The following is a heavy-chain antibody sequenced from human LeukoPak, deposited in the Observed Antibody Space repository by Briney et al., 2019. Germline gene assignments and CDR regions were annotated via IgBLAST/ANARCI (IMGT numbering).Heavy chain of an antibody. CDR2: IYYSGST. CDR1: GGSLRSSNYY. D-gene: IGHD5-18*01. J-gene: IGHJ4*02. V-gene: IGHV4-39*01. CDR3: ARQGWIQLWLAFDY. Sequence: SETLSLTCTVSGGSLRSSNYYWGWIRQPPGKGLEWIGSIYYSGSTYYNPSLKSRVTISVDTSKNEFSLKLSSVTAADTAVYYCARQGWIQLWLAFDYWGQGTLVTVSS.